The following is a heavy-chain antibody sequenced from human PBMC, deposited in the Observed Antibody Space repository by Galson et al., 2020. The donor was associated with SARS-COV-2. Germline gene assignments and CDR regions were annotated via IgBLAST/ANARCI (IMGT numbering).Heavy chain of an antibody. CDR2: ISWDGGST. J-gene: IGHJ6*02. V-gene: IGHV3-43D*04. D-gene: IGHD6-13*01. CDR1: GFIFDDYA. Sequence: GGFLRLSCAASGFIFDDYAMHWVRQAPGKGLEWVSVISWDGGSTYYAHSVKGRFTISRDNIKNSLYLQMNSLRREDTALYYCAKATGYINSWYFHYYGMDVGGQGTTVTVSS. CDR3: AKATGYINSWYFHYYGMDV.